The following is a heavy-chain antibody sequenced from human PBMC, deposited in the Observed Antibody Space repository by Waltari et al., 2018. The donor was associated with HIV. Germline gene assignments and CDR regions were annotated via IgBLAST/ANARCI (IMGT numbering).Heavy chain of an antibody. CDR3: VRDDPGYGPIDY. Sequence: DVYLVESGGGVVKTGGSIRLTCATSGFELRTYSMNWVRQSPVRGLEWVASIRRGNNEKHYLDSVRGRFVISRDISESSVYLQMESLREEDTAAYFCVRDDPGYGPIDYWGQGTLVIV. J-gene: IGHJ4*02. D-gene: IGHD3-10*01. CDR1: GFELRTYS. CDR2: IRRGNNEK. V-gene: IGHV3-21*04.